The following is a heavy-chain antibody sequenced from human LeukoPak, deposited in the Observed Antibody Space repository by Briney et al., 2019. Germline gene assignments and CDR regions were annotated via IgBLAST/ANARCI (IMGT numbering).Heavy chain of an antibody. CDR3: ARERGAGLSSSWVDY. J-gene: IGHJ4*02. Sequence: GGSLRLSCAASGFTFSSYGMHWVRQAPGKGLEWVAVISYDGSNKYYADSVKGRFTISRDNSKNTLYLQMNSLRAEDTAVYYCARERGAGLSSSWVDYWGQGTLVTVSS. CDR1: GFTFSSYG. V-gene: IGHV3-30*03. CDR2: ISYDGSNK. D-gene: IGHD6-13*01.